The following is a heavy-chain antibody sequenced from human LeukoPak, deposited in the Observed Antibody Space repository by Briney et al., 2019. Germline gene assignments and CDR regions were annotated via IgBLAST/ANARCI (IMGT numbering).Heavy chain of an antibody. CDR3: ARSYCSSTSCYGGRGFDP. J-gene: IGHJ5*02. V-gene: IGHV4-34*01. CDR1: GGSFSGFY. CDR2: ITHSGSS. D-gene: IGHD2-2*01. Sequence: SEALSLTCAVYGGSFSGFYWSWIRQPPGKGLEWIGEITHSGSSNYNPSLKSRVTISVDTSKNQFSLNLTSVTAADTAVYYCARSYCSSTSCYGGRGFDPWGQGTLVTVSS.